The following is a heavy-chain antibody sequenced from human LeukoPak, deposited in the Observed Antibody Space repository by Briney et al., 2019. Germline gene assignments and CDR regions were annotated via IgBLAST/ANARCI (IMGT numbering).Heavy chain of an antibody. V-gene: IGHV1-8*01. J-gene: IGHJ6*02. D-gene: IGHD5-12*01. CDR3: ARERGYSGYEDYYYYYGMDV. Sequence: ASVKVSCKASGYTFTSYDISWVRQATGQGLEWMGWMDPNSGNTGYAQKVQGRVTMTRNTSKSTAYMELTSLRSEDTAVYYCARERGYSGYEDYYYYYGMDVWGQGTTVTVSS. CDR2: MDPNSGNT. CDR1: GYTFTSYD.